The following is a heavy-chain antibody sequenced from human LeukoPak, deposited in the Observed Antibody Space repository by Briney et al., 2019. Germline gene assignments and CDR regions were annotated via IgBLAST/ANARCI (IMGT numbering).Heavy chain of an antibody. J-gene: IGHJ6*02. CDR1: GYSFISYW. Sequence: GESLKISWKGSGYSFISYWIGWVRQMPGKGLEWMGSIYPGDSATRYSPSFQGQVTISADKSISTAYLQWSSLKASDTAMYYCARMTQAGYYYYGMDVWGQGTTVTVSS. CDR3: ARMTQAGYYYYGMDV. V-gene: IGHV5-51*01. CDR2: IYPGDSAT. D-gene: IGHD3-9*01.